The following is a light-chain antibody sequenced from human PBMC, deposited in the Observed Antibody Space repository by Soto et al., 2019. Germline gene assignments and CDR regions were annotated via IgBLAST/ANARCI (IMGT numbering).Light chain of an antibody. J-gene: IGKJ4*01. CDR1: QDISNY. V-gene: IGKV1-33*01. CDR2: DAS. CDR3: QHYDNLPT. Sequence: DSEIAQSPSYVSASVVGRATSTCQASQDISNYLNWYQQKPGKAPKLLIYDASNLETGVPSRFSGSGSGTDFNFTIRSLQSEDIATYFCQHYDNLPTCGGGTKVDIK.